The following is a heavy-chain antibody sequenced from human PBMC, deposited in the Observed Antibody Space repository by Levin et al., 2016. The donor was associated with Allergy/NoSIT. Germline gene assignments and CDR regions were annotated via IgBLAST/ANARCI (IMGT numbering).Heavy chain of an antibody. CDR2: INTNTGNP. CDR3: ARENGDYVYYYYYGMDV. CDR1: GYTFTSYA. J-gene: IGHJ6*02. D-gene: IGHD4-17*01. V-gene: IGHV7-4-1*02. Sequence: ASVKVSCKASGYTFTSYAMNWVRQAPGQGLEWMGWINTNTGNPTYAQGFTGRFVFSLDTSVSTAYLQISSLKAEDTAVYYCARENGDYVYYYYYGMDVWGQGTTVTVSS.